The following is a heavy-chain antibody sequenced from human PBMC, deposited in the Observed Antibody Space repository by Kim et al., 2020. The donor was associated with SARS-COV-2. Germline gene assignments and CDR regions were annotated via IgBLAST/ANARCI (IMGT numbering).Heavy chain of an antibody. CDR1: GFTFSSYA. V-gene: IGHV3-23*01. D-gene: IGHD5-12*01. CDR2: ISGSGGST. CDR3: AKDWGDGYTLDY. Sequence: LSLTCAASGFTFSSYAMSWVRQAPGKGLEWVSAISGSGGSTYYADSVKGRFTISRDNSKNTLYLQMNSLRAEDTAVYYCAKDWGDGYTLDYWGQGTLVTVSS. J-gene: IGHJ4*02.